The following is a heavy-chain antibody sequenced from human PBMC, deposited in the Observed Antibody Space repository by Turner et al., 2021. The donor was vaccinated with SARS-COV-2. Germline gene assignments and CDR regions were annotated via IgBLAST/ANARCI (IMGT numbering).Heavy chain of an antibody. CDR1: GYIFTSYD. Sequence: QAQLVQSGAEVQKPGASVKVSCKASGYIFTSYDINWLRQATGQGLEWMGWMNPNSGNTYYAQKFQGRVIMTRNTSISKAYMELSSLRSEDTAVYYCARGLMGWELPQVYYYYSMDVWGQGTTVTVSS. D-gene: IGHD1-26*01. CDR2: MNPNSGNT. J-gene: IGHJ6*02. CDR3: ARGLMGWELPQVYYYYSMDV. V-gene: IGHV1-8*01.